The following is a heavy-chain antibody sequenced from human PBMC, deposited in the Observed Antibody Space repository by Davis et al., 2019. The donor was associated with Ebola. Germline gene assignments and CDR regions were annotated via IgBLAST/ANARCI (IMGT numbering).Heavy chain of an antibody. CDR2: THPNTGGT. D-gene: IGHD3-10*01. Sequence: ASVKVSCKASGYIFTGYHIHWVRQAPGQGLEWMGWTHPNTGGTNYAPKFQGRVTMTRDTSISTAYLEVTRLTSDDTAVYYCARPLFPMIREDAFDIWGQGTMVTVSS. CDR3: ARPLFPMIREDAFDI. J-gene: IGHJ3*02. CDR1: GYIFTGYH. V-gene: IGHV1-2*02.